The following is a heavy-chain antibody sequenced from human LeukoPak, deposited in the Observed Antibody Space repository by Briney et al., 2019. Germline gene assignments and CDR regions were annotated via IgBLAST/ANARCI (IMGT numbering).Heavy chain of an antibody. Sequence: GASVKVSCKASGYTVTSYGISWVRQAPGQGLEWMGWINPNSGGTNYAQKFQGRVTMTRDTSISTAYMELSRLRSDDTAVYYCARVGFRGYCSGGSCYPLAYWGQGTLVTVSS. V-gene: IGHV1-2*02. CDR2: INPNSGGT. D-gene: IGHD2-15*01. CDR3: ARVGFRGYCSGGSCYPLAY. CDR1: GYTVTSYG. J-gene: IGHJ4*02.